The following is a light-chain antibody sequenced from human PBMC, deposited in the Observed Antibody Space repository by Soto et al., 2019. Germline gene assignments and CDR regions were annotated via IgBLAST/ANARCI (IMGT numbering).Light chain of an antibody. J-gene: IGKJ1*01. CDR2: AAS. CDR3: QKYNSAPWT. Sequence: DIQMTQSPSSLSASVGDRVTITCRASQGIRDYLAWYQQKPGKPPKLLIYAASTLQPGVPSRFSGSGSRTDFTLTISSLQPEDVATYYCQKYNSAPWTFGQGTKVEIK. V-gene: IGKV1-27*01. CDR1: QGIRDY.